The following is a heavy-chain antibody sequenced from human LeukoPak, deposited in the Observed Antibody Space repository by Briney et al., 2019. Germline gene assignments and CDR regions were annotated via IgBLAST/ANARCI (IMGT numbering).Heavy chain of an antibody. V-gene: IGHV3-20*04. D-gene: IGHD3-3*01. CDR1: GFIFDDYG. CDR2: INWNGGST. J-gene: IGHJ4*02. Sequence: PGGSLRLSCAVSGFIFDDYGMTWVRQAPGKGLEWVSGINWNGGSTGYAGSVKGRFTISRDNAKNSLYLQMKSLRVEDTALYYCARGPTYYDFWSASDYWGQGTLVTVSS. CDR3: ARGPTYYDFWSASDY.